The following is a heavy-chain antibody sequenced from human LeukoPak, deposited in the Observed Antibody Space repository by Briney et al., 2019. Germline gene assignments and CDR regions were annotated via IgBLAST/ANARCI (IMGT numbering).Heavy chain of an antibody. D-gene: IGHD2-2*01. CDR3: ARAGYCSSTSCLDAFDI. Sequence: PGGSLRLSCAASGFTFSNYWMNWVRQAPGKGLEWVANIKEDGSDKYYVDSVKGRFSISKDNAKNSLYLQMNSLRAEGTAVYYCARAGYCSSTSCLDAFDIWGQGTMVTVSS. CDR2: IKEDGSDK. V-gene: IGHV3-7*01. CDR1: GFTFSNYW. J-gene: IGHJ3*02.